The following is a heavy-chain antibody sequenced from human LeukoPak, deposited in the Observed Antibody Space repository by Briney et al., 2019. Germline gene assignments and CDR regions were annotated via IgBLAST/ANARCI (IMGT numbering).Heavy chain of an antibody. Sequence: PSETLSLTCTVSGGSISSSSYYWGWIRQPPGKGLEWIGSIYYSGSTYYNPSLKSRVTISVDTSKNQFSLKLSSVTAADTAVYYCARQGGWNSFFAYWGQGTLVTVSS. J-gene: IGHJ4*02. V-gene: IGHV4-39*01. D-gene: IGHD1-7*01. CDR3: ARQGGWNSFFAY. CDR2: IYYSGST. CDR1: GGSISSSSYY.